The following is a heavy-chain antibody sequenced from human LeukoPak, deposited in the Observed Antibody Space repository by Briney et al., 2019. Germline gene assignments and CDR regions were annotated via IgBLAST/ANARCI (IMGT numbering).Heavy chain of an antibody. CDR3: ARLDSSGYSPIFDY. Sequence: SETLSLTCTVSGGSISSGDYYWSWIRQPPGKGLEWIGYIYYSGSTYYNPSLKSRVTISVDTSKNQFSLKLSSVTAADTAVYYCARLDSSGYSPIFDYWGQGTLATVSS. J-gene: IGHJ4*02. CDR2: IYYSGST. CDR1: GGSISSGDYY. V-gene: IGHV4-30-4*01. D-gene: IGHD3-22*01.